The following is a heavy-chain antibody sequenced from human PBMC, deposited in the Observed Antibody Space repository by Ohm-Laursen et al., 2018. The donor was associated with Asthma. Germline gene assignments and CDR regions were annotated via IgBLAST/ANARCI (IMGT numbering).Heavy chain of an antibody. CDR3: ARNGPEWELPGREYSLHH. V-gene: IGHV3-21*01. CDR2: ISTASTFI. D-gene: IGHD1-26*01. J-gene: IGHJ1*01. Sequence: SLRLSCTAAGYTFSRYSIHWVRQVPGKGLEWVASISTASTFIYYADSVRGRFTTSRDNARNSVYLQMISLRAEDTALYYCARNGPEWELPGREYSLHHWGEGTLVTVSS. CDR1: GYTFSRYS.